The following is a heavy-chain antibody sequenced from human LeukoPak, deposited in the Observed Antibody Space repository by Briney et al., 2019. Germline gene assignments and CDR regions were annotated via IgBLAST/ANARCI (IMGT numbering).Heavy chain of an antibody. Sequence: PGGSLRLSCAASGFTVSSNYMSWVRPAPGKGLEWVSVIYSGGSTYYADSVKGRFTISRDNSKNTLYLQMNSLRAEDTAVYYCARGLYYFDTSGYLYYWGQGTLVTVSS. J-gene: IGHJ4*02. V-gene: IGHV3-53*01. D-gene: IGHD3-22*01. CDR2: IYSGGST. CDR1: GFTVSSNY. CDR3: ARGLYYFDTSGYLYY.